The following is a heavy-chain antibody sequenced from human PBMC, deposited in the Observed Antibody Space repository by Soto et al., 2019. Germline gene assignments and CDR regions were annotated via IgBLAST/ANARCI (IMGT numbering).Heavy chain of an antibody. V-gene: IGHV3-64D*06. CDR3: VKDRVGAAHDAFDI. J-gene: IGHJ3*02. CDR1: GFTFSSYA. Sequence: PGGSLRLSCSASGFTFSSYAMHWVRQAPGKGLEYVSAISSNGGSTYYADSVKGRFTISRGNSKNTLYLQMSSLRAEDTAVYYCVKDRVGAAHDAFDIWGQGTMVTVSS. CDR2: ISSNGGST. D-gene: IGHD1-26*01.